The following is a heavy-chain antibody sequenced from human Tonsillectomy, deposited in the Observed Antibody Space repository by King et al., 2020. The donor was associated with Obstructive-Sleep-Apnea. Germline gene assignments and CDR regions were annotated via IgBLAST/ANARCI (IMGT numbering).Heavy chain of an antibody. CDR1: GGSISSYS. CDR2: IYNTGST. Sequence: QLQESGPGLVKPSETLSLTCTVSGGSISSYSWTWIRQPPGKGLEWIGYIYNTGSTNYNPSLKSRVTISIDTSKHQFSLKLSSVTAADTAVYYCARVWSTVVTNDAFDIWGQGTMVTVSS. CDR3: ARVWSTVVTNDAFDI. D-gene: IGHD4-23*01. J-gene: IGHJ3*02. V-gene: IGHV4-59*01.